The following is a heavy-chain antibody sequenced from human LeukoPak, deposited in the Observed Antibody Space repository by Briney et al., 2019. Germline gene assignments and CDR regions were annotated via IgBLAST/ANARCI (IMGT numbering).Heavy chain of an antibody. CDR2: IYTSWTT. Sequence: TLSLTCTVSGGSISSVSISSYYWSWVRQPAGKGLEWIGRIYTSWTTNYNPSLKGRVTMSVDTSKNQFSLKLDSVSAAHPAVYYCERGAPSEYWGQGTLVTVSS. CDR3: ERGAPSEY. V-gene: IGHV4-61*02. CDR1: GGSISSVSISSYY. D-gene: IGHD1-14*01. J-gene: IGHJ4*02.